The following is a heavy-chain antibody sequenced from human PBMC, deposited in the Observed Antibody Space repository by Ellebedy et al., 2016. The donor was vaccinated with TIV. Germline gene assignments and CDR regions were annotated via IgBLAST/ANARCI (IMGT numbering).Heavy chain of an antibody. CDR2: IWYDGSNK. D-gene: IGHD3-16*01. CDR1: GFTFSSYV. J-gene: IGHJ6*02. CDR3: ARDLGTFGEFGHGMDV. V-gene: IGHV3-33*01. Sequence: GESLKISXAASGFTFSSYVMHWVRQAPGKGLEWVAVIWYDGSNKYYADSVKGRFTISRDNSKNTLYLQMNSLRAEDTAVYYCARDLGTFGEFGHGMDVWGQGTTVTVSS.